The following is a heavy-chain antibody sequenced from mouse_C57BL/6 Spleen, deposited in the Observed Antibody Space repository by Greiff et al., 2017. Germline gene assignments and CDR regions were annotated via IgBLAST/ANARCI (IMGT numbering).Heavy chain of an antibody. CDR2: ISSGSSTI. V-gene: IGHV5-17*01. D-gene: IGHD1-1*01. Sequence: EVKLQESGGGLVKPGGSLKLSCAASGFTFSDYGMHWVRQAPEKGLEWVAYISSGSSTIYYADTVKGRFTIFRDNAKNTLFLQMTSLRSEDTAMYYCARGIYGSSYWYFDGWGTGTTVTVSS. CDR3: ARGIYGSSYWYFDG. J-gene: IGHJ1*03. CDR1: GFTFSDYG.